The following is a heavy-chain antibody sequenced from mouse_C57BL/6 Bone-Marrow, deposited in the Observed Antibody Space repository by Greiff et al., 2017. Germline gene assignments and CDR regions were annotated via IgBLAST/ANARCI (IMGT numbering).Heavy chain of an antibody. CDR2: IYPRSGNT. J-gene: IGHJ1*03. V-gene: IGHV1-81*01. CDR3: ARWVLRGGYFDV. D-gene: IGHD1-1*01. Sequence: VQLQQSGAELARPGASVKLSCKASGYTFTSYGISWVKQRTGQGLEWIGEIYPRSGNTYYNEKFKGKATLTADKSSSTAYMELRSLTSEDSAVYFCARWVLRGGYFDVWGTGTTVTVSS. CDR1: GYTFTSYG.